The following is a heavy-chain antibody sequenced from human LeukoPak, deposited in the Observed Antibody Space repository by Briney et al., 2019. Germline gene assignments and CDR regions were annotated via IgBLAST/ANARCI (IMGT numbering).Heavy chain of an antibody. CDR2: IGGGDT. D-gene: IGHD2-8*01. V-gene: IGHV3-23*01. CDR3: AKDGQSFNSMYDYFDS. J-gene: IGHJ4*02. Sequence: PGGSLRLSCSTSGFTFRNFAMSWVRQAPGKGLEWVSSIGGGDTHYADSVKGRFTTSRDDSRSTVDLQMSSLRAEDTAVYYCAKDGQSFNSMYDYFDSWGQGTLVTVSS. CDR1: GFTFRNFA.